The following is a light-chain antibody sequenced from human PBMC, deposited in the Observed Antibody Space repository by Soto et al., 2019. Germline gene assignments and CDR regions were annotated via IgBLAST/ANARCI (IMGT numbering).Light chain of an antibody. CDR3: QQYGSSPWT. CDR1: QRVSSSY. J-gene: IGKJ1*01. CDR2: GAS. Sequence: IVLTQSPGALSLSPGERATRSCRASQRVSSSYLAWYQQKPGQAPRLLIYGASSRATGIPDRFSGSGSGTDFTLTISRLEPEDFAVYYCQQYGSSPWTFGQGTKVDIK. V-gene: IGKV3-20*01.